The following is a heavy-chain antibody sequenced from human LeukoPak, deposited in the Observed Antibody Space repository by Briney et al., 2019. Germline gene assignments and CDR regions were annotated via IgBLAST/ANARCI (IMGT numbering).Heavy chain of an antibody. V-gene: IGHV7-4-1*02. CDR3: TRDRSGGAFDY. CDR2: INTYTGNP. Sequence: ASVKVSCKASGYTFTGYYMHWVRQAPGQGLEWMGYINTYTGNPTYAQAFTGRFVFSLDTSVSTAYLRISSLETEDTAVYYCTRDRSGGAFDYWGQGTLVTVSS. D-gene: IGHD3-16*01. J-gene: IGHJ4*02. CDR1: GYTFTGYY.